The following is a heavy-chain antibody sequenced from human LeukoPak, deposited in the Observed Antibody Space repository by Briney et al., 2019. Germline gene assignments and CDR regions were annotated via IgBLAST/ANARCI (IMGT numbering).Heavy chain of an antibody. CDR3: ARQPGADTAMPSWWFDP. Sequence: SETPSLPCCVSGGHISSYYWSWIPQPPGKGLEGSGYVYYSGSTNYKPSIQSRVTISVDTSKNQFSLKLSSVTAADTAVYYCARQPGADTAMPSWWFDPWGQGTLVTVSS. J-gene: IGHJ5*02. V-gene: IGHV4-59*08. CDR2: VYYSGST. D-gene: IGHD5-18*01. CDR1: GGHISSYY.